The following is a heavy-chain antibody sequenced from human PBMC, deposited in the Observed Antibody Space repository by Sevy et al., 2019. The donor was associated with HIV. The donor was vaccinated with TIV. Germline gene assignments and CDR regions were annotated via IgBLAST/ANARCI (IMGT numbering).Heavy chain of an antibody. CDR1: GFTFSSYW. CDR3: ARDKNAATLDY. J-gene: IGHJ4*02. Sequence: GGSLRLSCAASGFTFSSYWMSWVRQTPGKGLEWVANIKQDGSEKYYVDSVKGRFTISRDNAKNSLYLQMNSLRAEDTAVYYCARDKNAATLDYWGQGTLVTVSS. CDR2: IKQDGSEK. D-gene: IGHD2-15*01. V-gene: IGHV3-7*01.